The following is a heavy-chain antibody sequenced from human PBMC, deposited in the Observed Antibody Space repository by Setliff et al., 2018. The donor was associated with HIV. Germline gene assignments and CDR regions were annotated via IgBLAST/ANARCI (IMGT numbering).Heavy chain of an antibody. J-gene: IGHJ4*02. CDR1: GFSVSNYY. D-gene: IGHD3-3*01. V-gene: IGHV3-33*08. CDR2: IWNAGSEK. CDR3: ARVRLYNTALDY. Sequence: PGGSLRLSCAASGFSVSNYYMAWVRQAPGKGLEWVAAIWNAGSEKYYADSVKGRYSISRDNSQNTLFLQIDSLTVEDTAVYYCARVRLYNTALDYWGQGTLVTVSS.